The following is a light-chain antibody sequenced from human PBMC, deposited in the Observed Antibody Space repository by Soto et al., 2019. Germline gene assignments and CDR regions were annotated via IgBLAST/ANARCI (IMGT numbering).Light chain of an antibody. CDR1: QSVSTRY. J-gene: IGKJ2*01. CDR3: HQFGSSPLSFT. CDR2: GAS. Sequence: ESMLTQSPGTLSLSPGERATLSCRASQSVSTRYLAWYQQKPAQAPRLLIYGASIRAAGIPDRFSGSGSGTYFTLTISRLEPEDFAVYYCHQFGSSPLSFTFGQGTKLEI. V-gene: IGKV3-20*01.